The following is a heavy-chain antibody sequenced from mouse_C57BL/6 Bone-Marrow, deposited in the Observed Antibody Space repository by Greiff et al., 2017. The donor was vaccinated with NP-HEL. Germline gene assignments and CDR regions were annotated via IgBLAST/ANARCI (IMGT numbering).Heavy chain of an antibody. V-gene: IGHV1-82*01. CDR2: IYPGDGDT. Sequence: QVQLKESGPELVKPGASVKISCKASGYAFSSSWMNWVKQRPGKGLEWIGRIYPGDGDTNYNGKFKGKATLTADKSSSTAYMQLSSLTSEDSAVYFCAREGYYSNYLYAMDYWGQGTSVTVSS. CDR3: AREGYYSNYLYAMDY. J-gene: IGHJ4*01. CDR1: GYAFSSSW. D-gene: IGHD2-5*01.